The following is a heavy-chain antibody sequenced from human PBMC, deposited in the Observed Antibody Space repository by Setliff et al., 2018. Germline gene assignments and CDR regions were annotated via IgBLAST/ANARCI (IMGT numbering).Heavy chain of an antibody. CDR3: AREGVDTRSSTDYRYYMDV. J-gene: IGHJ6*03. CDR1: GGTCSNYG. Sequence: SVKVSCKASGGTCSNYGVSWVGQAPGQGLEWMGGTIPLFGTTDYAQKFHGRVTIITDESTSTAYMELSRLTSDDTAVYHCAREGVDTRSSTDYRYYMDVWGQGTTVTVSS. D-gene: IGHD2-15*01. V-gene: IGHV1-69*05. CDR2: TIPLFGTT.